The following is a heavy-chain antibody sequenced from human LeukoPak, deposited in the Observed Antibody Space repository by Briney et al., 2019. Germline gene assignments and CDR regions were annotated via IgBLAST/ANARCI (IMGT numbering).Heavy chain of an antibody. CDR2: ISPNSGGT. V-gene: IGHV1-2*02. CDR3: ARDSGNWGQFDY. J-gene: IGHJ4*02. CDR1: GYTFTGYY. D-gene: IGHD7-27*01. Sequence: ASVKVSCKASGYTFTGYYMHWVRQAPGQGLEWMGWISPNSGGTNYAQKFQGRVTMTRDTSISTAYMELSRLRSDDTAVYYCARDSGNWGQFDYWGQGTLVTVSS.